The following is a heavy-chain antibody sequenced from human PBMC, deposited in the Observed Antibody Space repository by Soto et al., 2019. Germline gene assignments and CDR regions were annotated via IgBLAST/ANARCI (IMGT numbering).Heavy chain of an antibody. CDR3: ARDPGYSTTWHQAFDI. CDR2: FSTYNGNT. CDR1: GYTFTSYG. V-gene: IGHV1-18*01. D-gene: IGHD6-13*01. Sequence: QVQLVQSGAEVKKPGASVKVSCKASGYTFTSYGISWVRQAPGQGPEWMGRFSTYNGNTNYVQKLQGRVTMTTDTSTNTAYMELRSLRYDDTAVYYCARDPGYSTTWHQAFDIWGQGTMVTVSS. J-gene: IGHJ3*02.